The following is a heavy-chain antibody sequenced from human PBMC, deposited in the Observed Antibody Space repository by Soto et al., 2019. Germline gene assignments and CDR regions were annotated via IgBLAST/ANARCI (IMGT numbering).Heavy chain of an antibody. J-gene: IGHJ6*02. CDR2: ISGSGGTT. V-gene: IGHV3-23*01. CDR3: AKGAGYCSGGSCYPSCYFGMDV. CDR1: GFTFSTYG. D-gene: IGHD2-15*01. Sequence: GGSLRLSCAASGFTFSTYGMSWVRQAPGRGLEWVSAISGSGGTTYYADSVKGRFTISRDNSNNMLYLQMNSLRAEDTAIYYCAKGAGYCSGGSCYPSCYFGMDVWGQGTTVTFSS.